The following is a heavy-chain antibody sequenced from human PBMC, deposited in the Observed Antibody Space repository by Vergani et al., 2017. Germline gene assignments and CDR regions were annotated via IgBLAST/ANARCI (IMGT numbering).Heavy chain of an antibody. CDR2: ISWNSNSI. V-gene: IGHV3-9*02. CDR3: AKDLGTSSGGGWFDP. D-gene: IGHD6-6*01. CDR1: GFTSAGYA. Sequence: EVQLEESGGGFVLPGRSLRLSCVASGFTSAGYAMHWVRQAPGKGLEWVSGISWNSNSIGYADSVKGRFTISRDNAKNSLYLQMNILRAEDTALYYCAKDLGTSSGGGWFDPWGQGTLVTVSS. J-gene: IGHJ5*02.